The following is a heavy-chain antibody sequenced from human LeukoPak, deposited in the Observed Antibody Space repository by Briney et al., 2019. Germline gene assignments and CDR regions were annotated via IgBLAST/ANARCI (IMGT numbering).Heavy chain of an antibody. CDR1: GGSISSGSYY. Sequence: SETLSLTCTVSGGSISSGSYYWCCIRQPAGKGLVWMGRIFTSGSTNYNPSLKSRVIISVDTSKNQFSLKLSSVTAADTAVYYCARGAQGYYDSSGYGFDYWGQGTLVTVSS. V-gene: IGHV4-61*02. CDR2: IFTSGST. CDR3: ARGAQGYYDSSGYGFDY. D-gene: IGHD3-22*01. J-gene: IGHJ4*02.